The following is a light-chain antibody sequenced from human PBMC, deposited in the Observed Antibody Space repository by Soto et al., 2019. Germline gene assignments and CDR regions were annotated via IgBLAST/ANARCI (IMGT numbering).Light chain of an antibody. Sequence: EIVMTQSPATLSVSPGERATLSCRASQSVSSNLAWYQQKPGQAPRLLIYGASTRATGIPARFSGSGSGTGFILTISRLQSEDFAVYYCQQYNNWPRTFGQGTRLEIK. CDR2: GAS. J-gene: IGKJ5*01. CDR1: QSVSSN. CDR3: QQYNNWPRT. V-gene: IGKV3-15*01.